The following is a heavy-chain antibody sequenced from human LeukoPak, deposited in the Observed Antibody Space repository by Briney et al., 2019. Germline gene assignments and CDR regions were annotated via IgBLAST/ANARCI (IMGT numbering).Heavy chain of an antibody. CDR3: ARAPYYYGSARYYFDY. J-gene: IGHJ4*02. V-gene: IGHV3-64*02. CDR1: GFTFSSYA. Sequence: QSGGSLRLSCAASGFTFSSYAMHWVRQAPGKGLEYVSAISSSRGSTYYADSVKGRITVSRDNSKNTLNLLLGSLRAEDMAVYYCARAPYYYGSARYYFDYWGQGTLVTVSS. CDR2: ISSSRGST. D-gene: IGHD3-10*01.